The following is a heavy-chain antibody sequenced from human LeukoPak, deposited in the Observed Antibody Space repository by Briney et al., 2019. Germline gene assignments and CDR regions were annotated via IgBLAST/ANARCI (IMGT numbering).Heavy chain of an antibody. D-gene: IGHD6-13*01. Sequence: PSETLSLICTVSGGSISGYQWSWIRQPPGKGLEWIGYIYHSGSTNYNPSLKGRVTISVDTSKNQFSLRLTSVTAADTAVYYCARDQGAFYSRSWLDYWGQGTLVTVSS. CDR3: ARDQGAFYSRSWLDY. CDR1: GGSISGYQ. CDR2: IYHSGST. V-gene: IGHV4-59*01. J-gene: IGHJ4*02.